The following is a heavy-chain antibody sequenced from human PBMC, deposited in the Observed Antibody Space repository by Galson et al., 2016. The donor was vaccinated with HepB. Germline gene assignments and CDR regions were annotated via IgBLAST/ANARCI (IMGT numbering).Heavy chain of an antibody. V-gene: IGHV3-53*01. CDR2: IYSGGAR. J-gene: IGHJ3*01. Sequence: SLRLSCAASGFTVTNNYIIWVRQAPGKGLEWVSLIYSGGARRSADPVKGRFTISRDNAKNSLYLQMNRLSAEDTAVYYCATGGSRGISDAFGFWGQGTMVTVPS. CDR3: ATGGSRGISDAFGF. CDR1: GFTVTNNY. D-gene: IGHD3-16*01.